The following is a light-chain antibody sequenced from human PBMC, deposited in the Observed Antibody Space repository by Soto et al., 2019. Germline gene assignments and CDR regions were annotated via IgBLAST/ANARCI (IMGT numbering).Light chain of an antibody. CDR3: QTWASGIQV. CDR1: SGHNTYS. J-gene: IGLJ3*02. V-gene: IGLV4-69*01. CDR2: VTSDGTH. Sequence: QLVLTQSPSASASLGASVKLTCTLSSGHNTYSIAWHQQQPEKGPRFLMKVTSDGTHIRGDGTPDRFSGSSSGAERYLTISSLQSEDEADYYCQTWASGIQVFGGGTKVTVL.